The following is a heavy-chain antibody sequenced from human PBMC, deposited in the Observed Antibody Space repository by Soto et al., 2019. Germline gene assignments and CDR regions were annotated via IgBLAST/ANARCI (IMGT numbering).Heavy chain of an antibody. D-gene: IGHD6-19*01. J-gene: IGHJ4*02. V-gene: IGHV1-8*01. Sequence: ASVKVSWKASGYTFTRYDINWGRQATGQGLEWMGWMNPNSGNTGYAQKFQGRVTMTRNTSISTAYMELSSLRSEDTAVYYCAFGYSSGWDSGYFDYWGQGTLVTVSS. CDR1: GYTFTRYD. CDR3: AFGYSSGWDSGYFDY. CDR2: MNPNSGNT.